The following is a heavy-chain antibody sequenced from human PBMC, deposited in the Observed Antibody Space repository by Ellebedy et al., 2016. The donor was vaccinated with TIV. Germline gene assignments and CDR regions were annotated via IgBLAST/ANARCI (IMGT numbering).Heavy chain of an antibody. J-gene: IGHJ6*02. Sequence: ASVKVSCXASGYTFTAYYMHWVRQAPGQGLEWMGIINPSGGSTSYAQKLQGRVTMTTDTSTSTAYMELRSLRSDDTAVYYCARVPPIGTVTTGYGMDVWGQGTTVTVSS. CDR2: INPSGGST. V-gene: IGHV1-46*01. CDR1: GYTFTAYY. D-gene: IGHD4-17*01. CDR3: ARVPPIGTVTTGYGMDV.